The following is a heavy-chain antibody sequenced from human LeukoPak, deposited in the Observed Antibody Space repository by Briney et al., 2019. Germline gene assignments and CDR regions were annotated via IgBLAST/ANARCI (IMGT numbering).Heavy chain of an antibody. Sequence: RASVKVSCKASGYTFTGYYMHWARQAPGQGLEWMGWINPNSGGTNYAQKFQGRVTMTRDTSISTAYMELSRLRSDDTAVYYCAVRWFGELYPYYWGQGTLVTVSS. CDR3: AVRWFGELYPYY. J-gene: IGHJ4*02. CDR1: GYTFTGYY. V-gene: IGHV1-2*02. D-gene: IGHD3-10*01. CDR2: INPNSGGT.